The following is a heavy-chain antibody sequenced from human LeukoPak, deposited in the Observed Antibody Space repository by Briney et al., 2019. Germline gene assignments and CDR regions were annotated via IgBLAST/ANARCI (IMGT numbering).Heavy chain of an antibody. CDR1: GFTFSSYA. D-gene: IGHD6-6*01. Sequence: GGSLRLSCAASGFTFSSYAMSWVRQAPGKGLEWVSAISGSGGSTYYADSVKGRFTISRDNSKNTLYLQMNSLRAEDTAVYYCARAARPPSYYYGMYVWGQGTTVTVSS. CDR3: ARAARPPSYYYGMYV. J-gene: IGHJ6*02. V-gene: IGHV3-23*01. CDR2: ISGSGGST.